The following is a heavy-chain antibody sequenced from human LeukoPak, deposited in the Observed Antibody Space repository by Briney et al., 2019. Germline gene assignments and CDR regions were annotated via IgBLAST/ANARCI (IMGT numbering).Heavy chain of an antibody. D-gene: IGHD5-24*01. CDR1: GFTFSSYD. J-gene: IGHJ4*02. Sequence: GGSLRLSCAASGFTFSSYDMHWVRQATGKGLEWVSAIGTAGDTYYPGSVRGRFTISRENAKNSLYLQMNSLRAEDTAVYYCARGGRRDGYNYPYDYWGQGTLVTVSS. V-gene: IGHV3-13*01. CDR3: ARGGRRDGYNYPYDY. CDR2: IGTAGDT.